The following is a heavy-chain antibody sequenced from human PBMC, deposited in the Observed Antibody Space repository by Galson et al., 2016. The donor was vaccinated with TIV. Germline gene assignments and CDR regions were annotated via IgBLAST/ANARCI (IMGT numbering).Heavy chain of an antibody. CDR3: AKTMTENVYYSGMDV. CDR1: GFIFSGHA. D-gene: IGHD2-21*02. V-gene: IGHV3-30-3*01. Sequence: SLRLSCAASGFIFSGHALHRVRQAPGKGLEWVAVISYDGNSKYYADSVKGRFSISRDNSKNTLSLQMNSLRAEDTAVYFCAKTMTENVYYSGMDVWGQGTTVTVSS. CDR2: ISYDGNSK. J-gene: IGHJ6*02.